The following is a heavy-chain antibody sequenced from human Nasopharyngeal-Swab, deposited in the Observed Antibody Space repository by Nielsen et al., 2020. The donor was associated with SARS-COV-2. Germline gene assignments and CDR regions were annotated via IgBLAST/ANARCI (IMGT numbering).Heavy chain of an antibody. CDR3: ARDLKVAAGSQFDY. CDR2: INPSGGGT. D-gene: IGHD6-13*01. J-gene: IGHJ4*02. Sequence: WVRQAPGQGLEWMGLINPSGGGTSYAQKFQGRVTMTRDTSTGTVYMELSSLTSEDTAVYYCARDLKVAAGSQFDYWGQGTLVTVSS. V-gene: IGHV1-46*01.